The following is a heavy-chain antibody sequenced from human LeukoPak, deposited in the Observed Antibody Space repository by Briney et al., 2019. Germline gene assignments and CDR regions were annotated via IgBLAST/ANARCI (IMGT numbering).Heavy chain of an antibody. D-gene: IGHD4-17*01. CDR1: DGSITNYD. CDR3: ATGYGDFRVEGRYFYS. Sequence: SETLSLTCTVSDGSITNYDWSCVRQPPGKGLEFIGHVHYSGTTNYNPSLRSRVTISIDTSKKHFFLRLKSVTAADTAVYYCATGYGDFRVEGRYFYSWGQGTLVTVSS. V-gene: IGHV4-59*01. CDR2: VHYSGTT. J-gene: IGHJ4*02.